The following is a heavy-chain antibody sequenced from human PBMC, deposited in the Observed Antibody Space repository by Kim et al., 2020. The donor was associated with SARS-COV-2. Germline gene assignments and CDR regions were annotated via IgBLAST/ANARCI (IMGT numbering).Heavy chain of an antibody. CDR2: DT. J-gene: IGHJ6*02. CDR3: ARRSGGMDV. Sequence: DTRYRPSFQGQVTISADKAISTAYLQWSSLKASDTAMYYCARRSGGMDVWGQGTTVTVSS. V-gene: IGHV5-51*01. D-gene: IGHD2-15*01.